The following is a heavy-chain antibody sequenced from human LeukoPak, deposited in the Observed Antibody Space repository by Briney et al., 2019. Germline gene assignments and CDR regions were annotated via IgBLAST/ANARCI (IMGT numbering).Heavy chain of an antibody. CDR1: GFTFSSYG. Sequence: GGSLRLSCAASGFTFSSYGMHWVRQAPGKGLEWLAFIRYDGSNKYYADSVKGRFTISRDNSKNTLYLQMNSLRAEDTAVYYCAKVYYGSGSYDNFDYWGQGTLVTVSS. CDR2: IRYDGSNK. CDR3: AKVYYGSGSYDNFDY. D-gene: IGHD3-10*01. V-gene: IGHV3-30*02. J-gene: IGHJ4*02.